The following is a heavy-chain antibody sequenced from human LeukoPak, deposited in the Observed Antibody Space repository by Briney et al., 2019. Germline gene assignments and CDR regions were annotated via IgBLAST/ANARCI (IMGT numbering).Heavy chain of an antibody. V-gene: IGHV3-48*01. CDR3: ARSSRGSSSSSDVCYYYYYMDV. D-gene: IGHD6-6*01. J-gene: IGHJ6*03. CDR1: GFTFSSYS. Sequence: GGSLRLSCAASGFTFSSYSMNWVRQAPGKGLEWVSYISSSSSTIYYADSVKGRFTISRDNAKNSLNLQMNSLRAEDTAVYYCARSSRGSSSSSDVCYYYYYMDVWGKGTTVTVSS. CDR2: ISSSSSTI.